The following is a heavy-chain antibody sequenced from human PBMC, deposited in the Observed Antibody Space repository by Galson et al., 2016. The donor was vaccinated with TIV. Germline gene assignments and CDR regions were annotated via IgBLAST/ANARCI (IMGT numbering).Heavy chain of an antibody. V-gene: IGHV3-30*03. Sequence: SLRLSCAASGFTFNSYGFHWVRQAPGKGLEWVAFISYDGSDKSYADSPKGRFTISRDKSKNTLHLQMNSLRAEDTALYYCARVDKSYHMDVWGKGTTVTVSS. J-gene: IGHJ6*03. CDR1: GFTFNSYG. D-gene: IGHD3-16*02. CDR2: ISYDGSDK. CDR3: ARVDKSYHMDV.